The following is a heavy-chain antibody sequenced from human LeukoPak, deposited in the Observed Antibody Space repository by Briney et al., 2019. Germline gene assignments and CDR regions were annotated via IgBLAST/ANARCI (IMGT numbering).Heavy chain of an antibody. CDR3: ARVRYSSSWYEDY. J-gene: IGHJ4*02. CDR2: IIPIFGTA. V-gene: IGHV1-69*05. D-gene: IGHD6-13*01. CDR1: GGTFSSYA. Sequence: SVTVSCKASGGTFSSYAISWVRHAPGQGLEWMGGIIPIFGTASYAQKFQGRVTITTDESTSTAFMELSSLRSEDTAVYYCARVRYSSSWYEDYWGQGTLVTVPS.